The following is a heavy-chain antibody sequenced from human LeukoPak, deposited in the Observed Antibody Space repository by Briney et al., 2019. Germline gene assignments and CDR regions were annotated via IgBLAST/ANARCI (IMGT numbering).Heavy chain of an antibody. CDR1: GFTFSSYG. D-gene: IGHD2-2*01. CDR3: ARDEVASTFYYSDY. CDR2: IWYDGSNK. J-gene: IGHJ4*02. Sequence: PGGSLRLSCVASGFTFSSYGMHWVRQAPGKGLEWVAVIWYDGSNKYFADSVRGRFTISRDNSKNTLYLQMNSLRAEDTAVYYCARDEVASTFYYSDYWGQGTLVTVSS. V-gene: IGHV3-33*01.